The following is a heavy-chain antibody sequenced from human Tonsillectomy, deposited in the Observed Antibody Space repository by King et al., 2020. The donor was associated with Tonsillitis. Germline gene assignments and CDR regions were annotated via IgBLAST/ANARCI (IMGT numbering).Heavy chain of an antibody. CDR2: IYWDDDK. CDR3: AHARGGGNSPLFDY. V-gene: IGHV2-5*02. D-gene: IGHD4-23*01. CDR1: GFSLSTTFVG. Sequence: PLTASCPTLVPPPPTLTLTCSFSGFSLSTTFVGVAWIRQPPGQALEWLALIYWDDDKRYSPSLKTRLTITKDTSKNQVVLTMTNMDPVDTATYYCAHARGGGNSPLFDYWGQGTLVTVSS. J-gene: IGHJ4*02.